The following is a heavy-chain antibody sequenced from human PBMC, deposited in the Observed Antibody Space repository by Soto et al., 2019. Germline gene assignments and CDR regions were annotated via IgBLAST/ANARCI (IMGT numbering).Heavy chain of an antibody. CDR1: GFTFSSYW. CDR2: IKQDGSEK. V-gene: IGHV3-7*01. D-gene: IGHD1-1*01. Sequence: EVQLVESGGGLVQPGGSLRLSCAASGFTFSSYWMSWVRQAPGKGLEWVANIKQDGSEKYYVDSVKGRFTISRDNAKISLYLQMNSLRAEDTAVYYCAREGRAGTFDIWGQGTMVTVSS. CDR3: AREGRAGTFDI. J-gene: IGHJ3*02.